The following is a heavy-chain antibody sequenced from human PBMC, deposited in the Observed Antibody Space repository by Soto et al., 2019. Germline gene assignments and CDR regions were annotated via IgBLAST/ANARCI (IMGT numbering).Heavy chain of an antibody. Sequence: QVQLVQSGAEVKKPGSSVKVSCKASGGTFSSYAISWVRQAPGQGLEWMGGIIPIFGTANYAQKFQGRVTITADDSTSTAYMELSSLRSEDTAVYYCARSVSFRYQLLKRGMDVWGQGTKVTVSS. CDR2: IIPIFGTA. D-gene: IGHD2-2*01. J-gene: IGHJ6*02. V-gene: IGHV1-69*01. CDR3: ARSVSFRYQLLKRGMDV. CDR1: GGTFSSYA.